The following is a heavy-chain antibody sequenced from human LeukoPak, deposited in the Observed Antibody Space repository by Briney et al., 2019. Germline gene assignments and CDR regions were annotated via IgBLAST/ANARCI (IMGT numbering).Heavy chain of an antibody. V-gene: IGHV4-39*07. D-gene: IGHD4-23*01. CDR2: IFYTGTT. Sequence: SETLSLTCTVSGGSISSSSYYWGWIRQPPGKGLEWIGSIFYTGTTHYNPSLKSRVTMSVQTSKNQFSLNLSSVTAADTAVYYCARDQLDNTGNLPFNYWGLGILVTVSS. CDR3: ARDQLDNTGNLPFNY. J-gene: IGHJ4*02. CDR1: GGSISSSSYY.